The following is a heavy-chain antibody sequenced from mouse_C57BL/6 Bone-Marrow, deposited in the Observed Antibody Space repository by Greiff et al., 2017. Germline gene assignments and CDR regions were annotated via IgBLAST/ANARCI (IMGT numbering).Heavy chain of an antibody. CDR2: INPSTGGT. Sequence: VQLQQSGPELVKPGASVKRSCKASGYSFTGYYMNWVKQSPEKSLEWIGEINPSTGGTTYNKKFKAKATLTVDKSSSTAYMQLKSLTSEDSAVYYCARQGFTGDYWGQGTSVTVSS. J-gene: IGHJ4*01. CDR1: GYSFTGYY. V-gene: IGHV1-42*01. CDR3: ARQGFTGDY.